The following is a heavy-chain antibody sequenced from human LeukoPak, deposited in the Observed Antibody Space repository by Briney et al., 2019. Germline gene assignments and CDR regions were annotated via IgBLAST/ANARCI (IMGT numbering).Heavy chain of an antibody. CDR1: GFTFSNYG. J-gene: IGHJ3*02. V-gene: IGHV3-48*01. D-gene: IGHD6-6*01. Sequence: GRSLRLSCAASGFTFSNYGMNWVRQAPGKGLDWVSYISSGSSSIDYADSVRGRFTISRDNARNSLYLQMNSLRAEDTAVYYCARGGAARPDIWGQGTMVIVSS. CDR3: ARGGAARPDI. CDR2: ISSGSSSI.